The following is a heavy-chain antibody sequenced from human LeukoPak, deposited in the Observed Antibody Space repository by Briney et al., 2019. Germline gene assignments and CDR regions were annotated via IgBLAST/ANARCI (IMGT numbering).Heavy chain of an antibody. Sequence: GGSLRLSCAASGFTFSNYAMSWVRQAPGKGLEWVAVVGGSGVVTQYADSVKGRFTVSRDNFKNTLYLQMNSLRAEDTAVYYCASWVGRDYWGQGTLVTVSS. J-gene: IGHJ4*02. CDR3: ASWVGRDY. CDR1: GFTFSNYA. D-gene: IGHD2-15*01. CDR2: VGGSGVVT. V-gene: IGHV3-23*01.